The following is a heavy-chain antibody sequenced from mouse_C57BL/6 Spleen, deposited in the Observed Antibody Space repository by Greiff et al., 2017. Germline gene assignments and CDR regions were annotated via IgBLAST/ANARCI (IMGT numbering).Heavy chain of an antibody. J-gene: IGHJ1*03. V-gene: IGHV14-1*01. CDR3: TVCYGSRAGYFDV. CDR2: IDPEDGDT. D-gene: IGHD1-1*01. CDR1: GFNIKDYY. Sequence: EVQLQQSGAELVRPGASVKLSCTASGFNIKDYYMHWVKQRPEQGLEWIGRIDPEDGDTEYDPKFQGKATMTADTSSNTAYLQLSSLTSEDTAVYYCTVCYGSRAGYFDVWGTGTLVTVS.